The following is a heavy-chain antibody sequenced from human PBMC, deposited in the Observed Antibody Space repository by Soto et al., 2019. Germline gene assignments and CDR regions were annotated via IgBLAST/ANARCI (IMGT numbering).Heavy chain of an antibody. V-gene: IGHV4-30-2*01. CDR2: IYHTGST. CDR3: ARGGGIWFGELLGFDY. J-gene: IGHJ4*02. CDR1: VGSISSGGYS. Sequence: TLSLTGAVSVGSISSGGYSWSWILQPPGKGLEWIGYIYHTGSTYSNPSLKSRVTISIDKSKNQFSLKLSSVTAADTAVYYCARGGGIWFGELLGFDYWGQGTLVTVSS. D-gene: IGHD3-10*01.